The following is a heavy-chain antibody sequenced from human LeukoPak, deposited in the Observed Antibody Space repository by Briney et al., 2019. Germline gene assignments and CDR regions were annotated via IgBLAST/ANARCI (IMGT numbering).Heavy chain of an antibody. Sequence: GGSLRLSCAASGFTFSSYSMNWVRQAPGPGLYWGSSISSSGAYIYYADSVQGRFTISRDNGKNSLYLQMNSLRDEDTAVFFFKQKTAYDILSGKNFGQYYFDYWGQGTLVTVSS. J-gene: IGHJ4*02. CDR3: KQKTAYDILSGKNFGQYYFDY. D-gene: IGHD3-9*01. CDR2: ISSSGAYI. CDR1: GFTFSSYS. V-gene: IGHV3-21*01.